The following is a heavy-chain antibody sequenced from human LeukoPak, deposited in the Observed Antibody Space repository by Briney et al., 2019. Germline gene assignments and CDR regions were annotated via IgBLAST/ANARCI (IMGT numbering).Heavy chain of an antibody. J-gene: IGHJ4*02. D-gene: IGHD3-9*01. Sequence: PGRSLRLSCAASGFTFSSYGMHWVRQAPGKGLEWVAVIWYDGSNKYYADSVKCRFTISRDNSKNTLYLQMNSLRAEDTAVYYCARDRYRYDILTGYQFDYWGQGTLVTVSS. CDR1: GFTFSSYG. CDR3: ARDRYRYDILTGYQFDY. V-gene: IGHV3-33*01. CDR2: IWYDGSNK.